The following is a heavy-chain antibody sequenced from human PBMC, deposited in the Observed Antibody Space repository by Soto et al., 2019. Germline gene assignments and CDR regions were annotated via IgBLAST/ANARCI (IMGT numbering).Heavy chain of an antibody. J-gene: IGHJ5*02. D-gene: IGHD2-2*01. CDR1: GYTFTSYG. Sequence: ASVKVSCKASGYTFTSYGISWVRQAPGQGLEWMGWISAYNGNTNYAQKLQGRVTMTTDTSTSTAYMELRSLRSDDTAVYYCARDVGVSVVVPAAIGWFDPWGQGTLVTVSS. V-gene: IGHV1-18*01. CDR2: ISAYNGNT. CDR3: ARDVGVSVVVPAAIGWFDP.